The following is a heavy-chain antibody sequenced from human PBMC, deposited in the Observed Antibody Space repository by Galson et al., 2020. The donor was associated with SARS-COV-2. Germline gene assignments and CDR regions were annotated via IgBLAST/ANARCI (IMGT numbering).Heavy chain of an antibody. V-gene: IGHV3-30*03. J-gene: IGHJ3*01. CDR2: ISTDGNNK. CDR1: GFTFSNFS. Sequence: GESLKISCAASGFTFSNFSMHWVRQAPGKGLEWVAVISTDGNNKYDSDSVKGRFTISRDNSNNTLYLQMNSLRPEDTAVYFCARSAYSSTWTLGDAFDGWGQGTLVTVAS. D-gene: IGHD6-13*01. CDR3: ARSAYSSTWTLGDAFDG.